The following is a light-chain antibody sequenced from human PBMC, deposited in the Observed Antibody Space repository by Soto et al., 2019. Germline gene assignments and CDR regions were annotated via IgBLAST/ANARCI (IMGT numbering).Light chain of an antibody. V-gene: IGKV3-11*01. CDR1: QSVSSY. Sequence: EIVLTQSPPTLSLSPGERATLSCRASQSVSSYFAWYQQKPGQAPRPLIYDASNRATGIPARFSGSGSGTDFTLTISSLEPEDFAVYYCQQRSKWPLTFGQGTRLEIK. CDR2: DAS. J-gene: IGKJ5*01. CDR3: QQRSKWPLT.